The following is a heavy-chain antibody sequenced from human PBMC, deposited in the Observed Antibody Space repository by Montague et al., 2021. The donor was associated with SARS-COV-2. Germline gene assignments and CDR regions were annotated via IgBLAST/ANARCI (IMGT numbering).Heavy chain of an antibody. V-gene: IGHV4-59*01. J-gene: IGHJ6*02. Sequence: SETLSLTCTVPGGSISSYYWSWIRQPPGKGLEWIGYIYYSGSTNYNPSLKSRVTIPVDTSKNQFSLKLSSVTAADTAVYYCTRDSRTSGWGYWYHGLDVWGQGTTVIVSS. CDR3: TRDSRTSGWGYWYHGLDV. CDR1: GGSISSYY. CDR2: IYYSGST. D-gene: IGHD6-19*01.